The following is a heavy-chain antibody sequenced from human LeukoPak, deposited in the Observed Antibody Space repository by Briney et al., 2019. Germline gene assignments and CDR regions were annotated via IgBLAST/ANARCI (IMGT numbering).Heavy chain of an antibody. Sequence: GGSLRLSCAASGFTVSSNYMSWVRQAPGKGLEWVSVIYSGGSTYYADSVKGRFTISRDNSKNTLYLQMNSLRAEDTAVYYCAKPYYYDSSGYYVDAFDIWGQGTMVTVSS. CDR2: IYSGGST. V-gene: IGHV3-53*01. CDR3: AKPYYYDSSGYYVDAFDI. D-gene: IGHD3-22*01. J-gene: IGHJ3*02. CDR1: GFTVSSNY.